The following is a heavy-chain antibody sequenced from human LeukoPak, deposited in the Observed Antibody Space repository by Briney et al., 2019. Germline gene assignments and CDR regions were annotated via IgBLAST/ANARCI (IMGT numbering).Heavy chain of an antibody. CDR1: GFTFSSYG. CDR2: IWYDGSNK. D-gene: IGHD3-9*01. J-gene: IGHJ4*02. V-gene: IGHV3-33*01. CDR3: ARDQATYYDILTGYDY. Sequence: GGSLRLSCAASGFTFSSYGMHWVRQAPGKGLEWVAVIWYDGSNKYYADSVKGRFTISRDNSKNTLYLQMNSLRAEDTAVYYCARDQATYYDILTGYDYWGQGTLVTVSS.